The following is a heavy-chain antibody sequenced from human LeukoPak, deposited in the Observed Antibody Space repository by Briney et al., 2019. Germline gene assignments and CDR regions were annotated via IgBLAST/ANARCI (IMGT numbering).Heavy chain of an antibody. CDR1: GFTFNTNA. Sequence: GGSLRISCAASGFTFNTNAMTWVRQAPGKGLEWVSAISGSGGTTYYADSVKGRFTISRDNSKNTVFLQMDSLRADDTAVYYCAKDQGYWGQGTLVTVSS. CDR2: ISGSGGTT. J-gene: IGHJ4*02. V-gene: IGHV3-23*01. CDR3: AKDQGY.